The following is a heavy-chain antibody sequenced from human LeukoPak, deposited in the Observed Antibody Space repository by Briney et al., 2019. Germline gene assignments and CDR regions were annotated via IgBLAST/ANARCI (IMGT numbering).Heavy chain of an antibody. CDR2: IIPIFGTA. J-gene: IGHJ3*02. D-gene: IGHD1-1*01. Sequence: SVKVSCKASGGTFSSYAISWVRQAPGQGLEWMGGIIPIFGTANYAQKFQGRVTITTDESTSTAYMELSSLRSEDTAVYYCARRVAGTTLGDIWGQGTMVTVSS. V-gene: IGHV1-69*05. CDR1: GGTFSSYA. CDR3: ARRVAGTTLGDI.